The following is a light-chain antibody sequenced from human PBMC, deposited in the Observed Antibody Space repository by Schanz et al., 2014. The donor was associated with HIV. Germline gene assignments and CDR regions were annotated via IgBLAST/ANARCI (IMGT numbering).Light chain of an antibody. CDR2: DVT. CDR3: STYTTSNTRV. Sequence: QSALSQPTSVSGSPGQSITISCTGASMAFSSSNFVSWYQQHPGEAPRLIIYDVTSRPSGISTSFSASKSGDTASLTISGLQSEDERDYYCSTYTTSNTRVFGGGTKLTVL. J-gene: IGLJ3*02. CDR1: SMAFSSSNF. V-gene: IGLV2-14*03.